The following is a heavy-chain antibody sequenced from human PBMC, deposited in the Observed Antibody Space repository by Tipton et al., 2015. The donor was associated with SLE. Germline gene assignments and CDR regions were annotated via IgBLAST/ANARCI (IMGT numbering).Heavy chain of an antibody. CDR2: IKQDGSEK. J-gene: IGHJ4*02. CDR1: GFTFSRYW. V-gene: IGHV3-7*01. CDR3: ASSSYCGGDCYPYYFDY. Sequence: SLRLSCAASGFTFSRYWMSWVRQAPGKGLEWVANIKQDGSEKDYVDSVKGRFTISRDNAKNSLYLQMNSLRVEDTAVYYCASSSYCGGDCYPYYFDYWGQGTLVTVSS. D-gene: IGHD2-21*01.